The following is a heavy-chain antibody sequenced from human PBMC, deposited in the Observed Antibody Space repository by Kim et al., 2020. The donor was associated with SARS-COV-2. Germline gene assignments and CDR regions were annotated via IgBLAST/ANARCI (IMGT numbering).Heavy chain of an antibody. J-gene: IGHJ3*02. Sequence: SVKVSCKASGGTFSSYAISWVRQAPGQGLEWMGGIIPIFGTANYAQKFQGRVTITADESTSTAYMELSSLRSEDTAVYYCAREIVGSGSRDIWGQGTMVTVSS. CDR2: IIPIFGTA. D-gene: IGHD3-10*01. CDR1: GGTFSSYA. CDR3: AREIVGSGSRDI. V-gene: IGHV1-69*13.